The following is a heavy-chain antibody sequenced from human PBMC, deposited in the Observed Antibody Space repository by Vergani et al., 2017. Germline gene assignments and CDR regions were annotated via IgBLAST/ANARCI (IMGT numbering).Heavy chain of an antibody. D-gene: IGHD2-15*01. Sequence: QVQLVESGGGVVQPGRSLRLSCAASGFTFSSYGMHWVRQAPGKGLEWVAVIWYDGSNKYYADSVKGRFTISRDNSKNTLYLQRNSLSAEDTAVYYCAKGYCSGGSCYVPAEYYYYYYMDVWGKGTTVTVSS. CDR1: GFTFSSYG. J-gene: IGHJ6*03. CDR2: IWYDGSNK. CDR3: AKGYCSGGSCYVPAEYYYYYYMDV. V-gene: IGHV3-33*06.